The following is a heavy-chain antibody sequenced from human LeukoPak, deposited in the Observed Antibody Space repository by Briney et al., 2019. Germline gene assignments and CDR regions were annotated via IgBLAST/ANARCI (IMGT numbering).Heavy chain of an antibody. D-gene: IGHD3-22*01. CDR1: GYTFTGYY. J-gene: IGHJ4*02. V-gene: IGHV1-2*04. CDR3: ARVPKAGYYYDSIGY. CDR2: INPNSGGT. Sequence: ASVKVSCKASGYTFTGYYMHWVRQAPGQGLEWMGWINPNSGGTNYAQKFQGWVTMTRDTSISTAYMELSSLRSEDTAVYYCARVPKAGYYYDSIGYWGQGTLVTVSS.